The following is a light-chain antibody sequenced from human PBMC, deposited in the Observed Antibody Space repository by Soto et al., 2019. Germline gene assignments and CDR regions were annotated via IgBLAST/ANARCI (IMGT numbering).Light chain of an antibody. CDR3: SSYTSSSTRV. CDR1: SSDVGGYNY. J-gene: IGLJ3*02. V-gene: IGLV2-14*01. Sequence: QSALTQPASVSGSPGQSITISCTGTSSDVGGYNYVSWYQQHPGKAPKLMIYEVSNRPSGVSNRFSGSKSGNTASLTISGLQAEEEVDYYCSSYTSSSTRVFGGGTKLTVL. CDR2: EVS.